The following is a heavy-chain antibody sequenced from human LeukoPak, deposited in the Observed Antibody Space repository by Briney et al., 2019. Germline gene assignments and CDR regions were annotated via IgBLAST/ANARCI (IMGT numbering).Heavy chain of an antibody. D-gene: IGHD4-17*01. CDR1: GGSITSNTYY. CDR3: ARSKYGDYPDY. CDR2: SYYSGST. Sequence: SETLSLTCTVSGGSITSNTYYWAWIRQPPGKGLEWIANSYYSGSTNYNPSLKSRVTISVDTSKNQFSLRLSSVTAADTAVYYCARSKYGDYPDYWGQGTLVTVSS. V-gene: IGHV4-61*05. J-gene: IGHJ4*02.